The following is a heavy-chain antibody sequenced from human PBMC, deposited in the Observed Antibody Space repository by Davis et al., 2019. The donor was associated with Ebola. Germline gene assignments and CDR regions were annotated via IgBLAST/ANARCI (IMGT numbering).Heavy chain of an antibody. D-gene: IGHD1-26*01. CDR2: ISGSGGST. J-gene: IGHJ4*02. V-gene: IGHV3-23*01. CDR3: AKEVGATTLVLGY. Sequence: GESLKISCAASGFTFSNYAMSWVRQAPGKGLEWVSGISGSGGSTYYRDSVKGRFTISRDNSKNTLYLQMNSLRAEDTAVYYCAKEVGATTLVLGYWGQGTLVTVSS. CDR1: GFTFSNYA.